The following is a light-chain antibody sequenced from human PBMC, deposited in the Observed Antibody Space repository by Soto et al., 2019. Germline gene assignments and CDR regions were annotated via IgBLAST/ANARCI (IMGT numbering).Light chain of an antibody. CDR2: DAS. CDR1: QGISSY. Sequence: IQLTQSPSSLSASVGDRVTITCRASQGISSYLGWYQQKPGKAPNLLIYDASTLHSGVPSRFSGSGSGTDFTLTISSLQPEDFATYYCQQVTVYPSTFGGGTKVDIK. J-gene: IGKJ4*01. CDR3: QQVTVYPST. V-gene: IGKV1-9*01.